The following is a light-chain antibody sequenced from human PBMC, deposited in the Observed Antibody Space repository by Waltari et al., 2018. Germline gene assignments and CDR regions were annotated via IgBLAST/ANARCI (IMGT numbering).Light chain of an antibody. CDR1: LPISANF. Sequence: EILLTQSPATLPLSPGERATLSCRASLPISANFLAWYQHKPGQPPKLLIYGASSRATGTPDRFSGSGSETDFTLTINRLEPEDFAIYYCQRYGRTFGQGTRLDIK. CDR2: GAS. J-gene: IGKJ5*01. V-gene: IGKV3-20*01. CDR3: QRYGRT.